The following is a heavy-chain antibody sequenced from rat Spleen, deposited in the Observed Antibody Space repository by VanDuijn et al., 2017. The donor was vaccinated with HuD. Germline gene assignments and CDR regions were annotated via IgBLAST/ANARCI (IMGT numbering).Heavy chain of an antibody. D-gene: IGHD1-6*01. J-gene: IGHJ4*01. CDR1: GFIFSNYY. V-gene: IGHV5S10*01. CDR3: AAHDVYFGLWDYVMDA. Sequence: EVQLVESGGGLVQPGRSMSLSCAASGFIFSNYYMAWVRQAPKKGLEWVATIIYDGSRTYYRDSVKGRFTISRDDAKNTLYLQMDSLRSEDTATYYCAAHDVYFGLWDYVMDAWGQGASVTVSS. CDR2: IIYDGSRT.